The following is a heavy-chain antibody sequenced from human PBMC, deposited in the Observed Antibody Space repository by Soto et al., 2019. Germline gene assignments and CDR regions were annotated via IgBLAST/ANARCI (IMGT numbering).Heavy chain of an antibody. D-gene: IGHD6-19*01. Sequence: QVQLVESGGGVVQPGRSLRLSCAASGFSFTNYAMHWVRQSPGKGLEWVAVISYDGSNIYYADSVKGRFIISRDSSKNILYLQMNSLRAEDTPLYYCARDARAVAANFFDYWGQGALVTV. CDR1: GFSFTNYA. J-gene: IGHJ4*02. V-gene: IGHV3-30*04. CDR3: ARDARAVAANFFDY. CDR2: ISYDGSNI.